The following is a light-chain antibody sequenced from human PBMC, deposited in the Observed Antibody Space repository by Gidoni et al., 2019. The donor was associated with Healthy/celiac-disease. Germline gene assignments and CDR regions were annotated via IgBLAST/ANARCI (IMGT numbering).Light chain of an antibody. V-gene: IGLV1-40*01. CDR2: GNS. Sequence: QSVLTQPPPVSGAPGRRATISCTGSSSNIGAGYDVHWYQQLPGTAPKLLIYGNSNRPSGVPDRFSGSKSGTSASLAITGLQAEDEADYYCQSYDSSLSGSRVFGGGTKLTV. CDR3: QSYDSSLSGSRV. J-gene: IGLJ3*02. CDR1: SSNIGAGYD.